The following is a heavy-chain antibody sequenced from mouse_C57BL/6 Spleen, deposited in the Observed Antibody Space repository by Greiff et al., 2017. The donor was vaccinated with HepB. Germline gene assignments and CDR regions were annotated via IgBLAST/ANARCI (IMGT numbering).Heavy chain of an antibody. CDR3: ARGGYGSSSHY. D-gene: IGHD1-1*01. CDR2: IDPSDSYT. Sequence: VQLQQPGAELVKPGASVKLSCKASGYTFTSYWMQWVKQRPGQGLEWIGEIDPSDSYTNYNQKFKGKATLTVDTSPSTAYMQLSSLTSEDSAVYYCARGGYGSSSHYWGQGTTLTVSS. J-gene: IGHJ2*01. CDR1: GYTFTSYW. V-gene: IGHV1-50*01.